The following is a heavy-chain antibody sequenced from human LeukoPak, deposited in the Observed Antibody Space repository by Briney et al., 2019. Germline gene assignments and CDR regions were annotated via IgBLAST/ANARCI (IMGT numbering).Heavy chain of an antibody. J-gene: IGHJ6*03. V-gene: IGHV3-74*01. CDR1: GFTFSSYW. CDR2: IKSDGTST. D-gene: IGHD6-19*01. Sequence: GGSLRLSCAASGFTFSSYWMHWVRQAPGKGLVWVSRIKSDGTSTDYADSVKGRFTISRDNAKNSLYPQMNSLRAEDTAVYYCAREVDSSGWYGPVSYYYMDVWGKGTTVTVSS. CDR3: AREVDSSGWYGPVSYYYMDV.